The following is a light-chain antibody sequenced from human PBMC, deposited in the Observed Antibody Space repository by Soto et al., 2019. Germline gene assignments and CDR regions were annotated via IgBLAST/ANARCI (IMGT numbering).Light chain of an antibody. CDR2: DAS. V-gene: IGKV3-11*01. CDR3: QQRSKWPIT. Sequence: IVLTQSPATLSLSPGERATLCCRATESVSTYFAWYQQKPGRAPRLLIYDASKRATGIPARFSGSGSGTGFTLTISSLEPEDFAVYYCQQRSKWPITFGQGTKVDIK. CDR1: ESVSTY. J-gene: IGKJ1*01.